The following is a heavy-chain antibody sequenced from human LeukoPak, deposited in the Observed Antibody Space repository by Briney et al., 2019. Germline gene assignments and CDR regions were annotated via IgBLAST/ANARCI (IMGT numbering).Heavy chain of an antibody. CDR2: IKQDGSEK. CDR1: GFTFSRYW. CDR3: ARGDITTFGGVIALFDY. J-gene: IGHJ4*02. D-gene: IGHD3-16*02. V-gene: IGHV3-7*01. Sequence: GGSLRLSCAASGFTFSRYWMSWVRQAPGKGLEWVANIKQDGSEKYYVDSVKGRFTISRDNAKNSLYLQMNSLRAEDTAVYYCARGDITTFGGVIALFDYWGQGTLVTVSS.